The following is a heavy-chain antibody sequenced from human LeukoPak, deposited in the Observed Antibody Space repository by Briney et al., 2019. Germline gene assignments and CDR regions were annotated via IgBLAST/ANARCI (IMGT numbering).Heavy chain of an antibody. D-gene: IGHD2-2*01. CDR1: SFNCCGIS. CDR2: IWYGGSHK. V-gene: IGHV3-33*01. CDR3: ARDEGAGTSGIDY. Sequence: GRSVTLSCAASSFNCCGISWHWLPQAPGKGLVWVTVIWYGGSHKYYAESVKGRFTINRDNSKNMVYLQMNSLRDGDTAVYYCARDEGAGTSGIDYWGQGTLVTVSS. J-gene: IGHJ4*02.